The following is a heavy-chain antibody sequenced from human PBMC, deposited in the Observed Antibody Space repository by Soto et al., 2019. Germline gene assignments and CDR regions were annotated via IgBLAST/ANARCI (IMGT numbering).Heavy chain of an antibody. CDR1: GYTFTSYD. CDR3: ARSVGGSNVSFDY. D-gene: IGHD3-10*01. J-gene: IGHJ4*02. Sequence: QVQLVQSGAEVRTPGASVKVSCKASGYTFTSYDINWVRQATGQGPEWMGWMNPDSGNTGYVQKVQGRVTITRNTAISTAYMELSSLKTEDTAVYYCARSVGGSNVSFDYWGQGTLVIVSS. CDR2: MNPDSGNT. V-gene: IGHV1-8*01.